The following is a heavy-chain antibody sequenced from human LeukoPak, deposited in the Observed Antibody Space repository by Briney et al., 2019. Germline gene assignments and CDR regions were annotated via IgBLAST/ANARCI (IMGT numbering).Heavy chain of an antibody. Sequence: SETLSLTCTASGGSISSYYWSWIRQPPGKGLEWIGYIYYSGSTNYNPSLKSRVTISVDTSKNQFSLKLSSVTAADTAVYHCARWSGIAARRYFDYWGQGTLVTVSS. V-gene: IGHV4-59*01. D-gene: IGHD6-6*01. CDR1: GGSISSYY. CDR2: IYYSGST. J-gene: IGHJ4*02. CDR3: ARWSGIAARRYFDY.